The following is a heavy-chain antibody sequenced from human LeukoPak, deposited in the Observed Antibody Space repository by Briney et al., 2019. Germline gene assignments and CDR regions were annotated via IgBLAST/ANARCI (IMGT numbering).Heavy chain of an antibody. CDR2: ISYSGST. CDR3: ARHQGGLERRIGY. Sequence: ESSETLSLTCTVSGGSISSSGYYWGWVRQPPGKGLEWIGSISYSGSTYYNPSLKSQVTISVDTSKTQFSLKLSSVTAADTAVYYCARHQGGLERRIGYWGQGTLVTVSS. CDR1: GGSISSSGYY. D-gene: IGHD1-1*01. V-gene: IGHV4-39*01. J-gene: IGHJ4*02.